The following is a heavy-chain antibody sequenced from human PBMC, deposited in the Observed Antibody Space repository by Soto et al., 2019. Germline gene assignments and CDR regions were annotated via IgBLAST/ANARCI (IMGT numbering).Heavy chain of an antibody. Sequence: PGGSLRLSCAASGFTVSSNYMSWVCQAPGKGLEWVSVIYSGGSTYYADSVKGRFTISRDNSKNTLYLQMNSLRAEDTAVYYCARFNYDSSEDAFDIWGQGTMVTVSS. CDR1: GFTVSSNY. CDR2: IYSGGST. D-gene: IGHD3-22*01. CDR3: ARFNYDSSEDAFDI. J-gene: IGHJ3*02. V-gene: IGHV3-53*01.